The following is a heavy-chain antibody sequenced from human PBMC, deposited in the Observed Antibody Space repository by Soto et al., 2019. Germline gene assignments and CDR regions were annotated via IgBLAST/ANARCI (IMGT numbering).Heavy chain of an antibody. J-gene: IGHJ6*02. D-gene: IGHD3-16*01. Sequence: VGSLRLSCAASGFTFSSYDMHWVRQATGKSLEWVSVIGSTGDPYYPGSVKGRFTISRENAKNSLYLQMNRLGAGDTAVYYCARGILSGGGGYKYYYYGMDVWGQGTTVTVSS. V-gene: IGHV3-13*05. CDR2: IGSTGDP. CDR3: ARGILSGGGGYKYYYYGMDV. CDR1: GFTFSSYD.